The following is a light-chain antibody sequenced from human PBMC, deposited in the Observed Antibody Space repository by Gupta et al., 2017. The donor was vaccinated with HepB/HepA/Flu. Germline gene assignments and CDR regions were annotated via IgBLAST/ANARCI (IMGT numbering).Light chain of an antibody. J-gene: IGKJ1*01. CDR2: LAS. CDR3: QRYIRAPWT. V-gene: IGKV1-27*01. Sequence: DMQMTQSPSSLSASVGDRVTITCRASQDISNYLAWYQQKPGKVPKLLIYLASTVQSGVPSRFSGSGSGTDFTLTISSLQPEDVATYYCQRYIRAPWTFGQGTKVEIK. CDR1: QDISNY.